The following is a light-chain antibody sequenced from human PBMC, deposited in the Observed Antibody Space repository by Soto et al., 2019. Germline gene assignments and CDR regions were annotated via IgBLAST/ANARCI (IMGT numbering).Light chain of an antibody. CDR1: SSDVGGYNY. J-gene: IGLJ1*01. CDR3: SSYTTSSTLGV. CDR2: DVN. Sequence: LTQPASVSGSPGQSITIPCTGTSSDVGGYNYVSWYQQHPGKAPKLMIYDVNNRPSGVSNRFSGSKSGNTASLTISGLQAEDEADYYCSSYTTSSTLGVFGTGTKVTVL. V-gene: IGLV2-14*03.